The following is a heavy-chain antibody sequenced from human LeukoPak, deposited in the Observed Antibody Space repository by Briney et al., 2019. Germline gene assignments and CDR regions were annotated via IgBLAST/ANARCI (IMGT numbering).Heavy chain of an antibody. D-gene: IGHD3-9*01. CDR3: ARGGYDILTGYYVDAFDI. J-gene: IGHJ3*02. CDR1: DGSISSYY. CDR2: IYYSGST. Sequence: SETLSLTCTVSDGSISSYYWSWIRQPPGKGLEWIGYIYYSGSTNYNPSLKSRVTISVDTSKNQFSLKLSSVTAADTAVYYCARGGYDILTGYYVDAFDIWGQGTMVTVSS. V-gene: IGHV4-59*01.